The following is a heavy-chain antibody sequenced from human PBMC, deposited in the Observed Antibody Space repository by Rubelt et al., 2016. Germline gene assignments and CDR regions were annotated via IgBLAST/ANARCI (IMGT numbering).Heavy chain of an antibody. CDR2: IIPILGIA. J-gene: IGHJ5*02. V-gene: IGHV1-69*04. CDR1: GGTFSSYA. CDR3: ARGSGSLPGIAVAGTRWFDP. Sequence: QVQLVQSGAEVKKPGSSVKVSCKASGGTFSSYAISWVRQAPGQGLEWMGRIIPILGIANYAQKFQGRGPITADKSPGTAYMELGSLRSEVTAVYYGARGSGSLPGIAVAGTRWFDPWGQGTLVTVSS. D-gene: IGHD6-19*01.